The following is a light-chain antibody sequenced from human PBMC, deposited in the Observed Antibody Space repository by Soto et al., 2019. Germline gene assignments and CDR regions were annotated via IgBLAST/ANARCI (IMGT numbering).Light chain of an antibody. Sequence: DIQMTHSPSSISASVGDGVTIACRAIQVITNRLCWYQHKPGQAPTLLIYEASNLQSGVPSRISGSGSGTDFTLTISSLQPEDFANYYCQQANSFPITFGQGTRLEI. J-gene: IGKJ5*01. V-gene: IGKV1D-12*01. CDR1: QVITNR. CDR3: QQANSFPIT. CDR2: EAS.